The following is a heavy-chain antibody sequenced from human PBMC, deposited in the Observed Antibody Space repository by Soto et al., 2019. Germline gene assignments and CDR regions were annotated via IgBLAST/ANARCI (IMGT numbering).Heavy chain of an antibody. CDR3: ARGGFYGDYVTYYYMDV. CDR1: SGSISSSNW. V-gene: IGHV4-4*02. J-gene: IGHJ6*03. D-gene: IGHD4-17*01. CDR2: IYHSGST. Sequence: SETLSLTCAVSSGSISSSNWWSWVRQPPGKGLEWIGEIYHSGSTNYNPSLKSRVTISVDKSKNQFSLKLSSVTAADTAVYFCARGGFYGDYVTYYYMDVWGKGTTVTVSS.